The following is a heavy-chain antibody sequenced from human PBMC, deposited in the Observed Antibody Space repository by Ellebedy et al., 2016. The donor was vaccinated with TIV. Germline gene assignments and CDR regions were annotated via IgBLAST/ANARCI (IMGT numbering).Heavy chain of an antibody. J-gene: IGHJ4*02. D-gene: IGHD5-18*01. CDR1: GYSFTSNW. Sequence: GESLKISXKGSGYSFTSNWIGWARQQSGKGLEWMGIINPADSETRYSPSFQGQVTMSVDKSISTAYLQWSSLKASDTAMYYCARTSAGSVDTAMVTGDYWGQGTLVTVSS. CDR2: INPADSET. V-gene: IGHV5-51*01. CDR3: ARTSAGSVDTAMVTGDY.